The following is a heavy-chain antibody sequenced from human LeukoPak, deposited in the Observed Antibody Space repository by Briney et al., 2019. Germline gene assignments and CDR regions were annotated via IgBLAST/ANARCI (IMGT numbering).Heavy chain of an antibody. Sequence: GGSLRLSCTASGFTFSSYSLNWVRQAPGKGLEWVSSVSTGSNYIYYADSVKGRFTISRDNDKNSLYLQMNSLKTEDAAVYYCAKGKEYSSSSSSDYWGQGTLVTVTS. V-gene: IGHV3-21*04. CDR1: GFTFSSYS. J-gene: IGHJ4*02. D-gene: IGHD6-6*01. CDR2: VSTGSNYI. CDR3: AKGKEYSSSSSSDY.